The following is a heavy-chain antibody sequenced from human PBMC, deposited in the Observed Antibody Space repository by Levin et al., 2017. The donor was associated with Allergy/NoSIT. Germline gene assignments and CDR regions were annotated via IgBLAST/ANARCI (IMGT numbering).Heavy chain of an antibody. J-gene: IGHJ6*02. V-gene: IGHV2-5*01. CDR2: IYWNDDK. Sequence: SGPTLVKPTQTLTLTCTFSGFSLSTSGVGVGWIRQPPGKALEWLALIYWNDDKLYSPSLKSRLTITQDTSKNQVVVTMTNMDPVDTATYYCAHTSAGCMDVWGQGTTVTVSS. CDR3: AHTSAGCMDV. D-gene: IGHD3-10*01. CDR1: GFSLSTSGVG.